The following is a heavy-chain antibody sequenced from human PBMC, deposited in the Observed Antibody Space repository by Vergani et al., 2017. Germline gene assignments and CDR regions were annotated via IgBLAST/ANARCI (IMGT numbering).Heavy chain of an antibody. V-gene: IGHV1-3*04. D-gene: IGHD2-15*01. Sequence: QVQLVQSGAEVKKPGSSVKVSCKASGGTFSSYAISWVRQAPGQRLEWMGWINTGNGNTKYSQKFQGRVTITRDTSASTAYMELSSLRSEDTAVYYCARDRGLTAQDRGFDYWGQGTLVTVSS. CDR3: ARDRGLTAQDRGFDY. J-gene: IGHJ4*02. CDR2: INTGNGNT. CDR1: GGTFSSYA.